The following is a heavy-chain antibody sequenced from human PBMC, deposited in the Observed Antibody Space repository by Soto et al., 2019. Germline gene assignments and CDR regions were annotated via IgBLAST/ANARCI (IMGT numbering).Heavy chain of an antibody. CDR3: ATLELDY. CDR2: ISAYNGNR. CDR1: GYSFTSYG. V-gene: IGHV1-18*04. Sequence: GASVKVACKASGYSFTSYGISWVRQAPGQGLEWIGWISAYNGNRNDAQKLQGIVTMTTDTSTSTAYMELSSLRSDDTGVYYCATLELDYWGQGTLVTVSS. J-gene: IGHJ4*02.